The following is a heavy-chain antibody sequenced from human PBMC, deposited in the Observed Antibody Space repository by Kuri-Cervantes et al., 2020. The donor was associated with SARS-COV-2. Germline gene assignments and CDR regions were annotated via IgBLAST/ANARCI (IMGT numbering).Heavy chain of an antibody. CDR1: GYTLTELS. CDR3: ATAPGLPSGSINWFDP. J-gene: IGHJ5*02. D-gene: IGHD3-10*01. V-gene: IGHV1-24*01. Sequence: ASVKVSCKVSGYTLTELSMHWVRQVPGKGLEWMGGFDPEDGETIYAQKFQGRVTMTEDTSTDTAYMELSSLRSEDTAVYYCATAPGLPSGSINWFDPWGQGTLVTVSS. CDR2: FDPEDGET.